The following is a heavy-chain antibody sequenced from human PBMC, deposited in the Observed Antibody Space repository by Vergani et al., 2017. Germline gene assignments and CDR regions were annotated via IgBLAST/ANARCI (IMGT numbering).Heavy chain of an antibody. CDR1: GYTFTSYG. Sequence: QVQLVQSGAEVKKPGASVKVSCKASGYTFTSYGIIWVRQAPGQGLEWMGGISAYNGNTNYAQKLQGRVTMTTDTSTSTAYMELRSLRSDDTAVYYCARGDYGDPVGYYGMDVWGQGTTVTVSS. V-gene: IGHV1-18*01. D-gene: IGHD4-17*01. CDR3: ARGDYGDPVGYYGMDV. CDR2: ISAYNGNT. J-gene: IGHJ6*02.